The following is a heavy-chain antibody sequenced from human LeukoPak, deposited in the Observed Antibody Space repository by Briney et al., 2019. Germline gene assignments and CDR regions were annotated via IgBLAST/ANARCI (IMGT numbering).Heavy chain of an antibody. J-gene: IGHJ4*02. CDR3: ARLLTVGMYYFDY. CDR1: GFTFSDYY. Sequence: GGSLRLSCAASGFTFSDYYMSWIRQAPGKGLEWVSYISSSGSTIYYADSVKGRFTISRDNAKNSLYLQMNSLRAEDTAVYYCARLLTVGMYYFDYWGQGTLVTVSS. D-gene: IGHD4-17*01. CDR2: ISSSGSTI. V-gene: IGHV3-11*01.